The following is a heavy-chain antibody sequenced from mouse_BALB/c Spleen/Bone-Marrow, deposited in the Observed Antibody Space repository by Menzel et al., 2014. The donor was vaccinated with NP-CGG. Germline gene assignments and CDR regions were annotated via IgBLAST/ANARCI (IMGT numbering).Heavy chain of an antibody. CDR2: IDPETGGT. D-gene: IGHD4-1*01. CDR3: TRHWDYAMDY. V-gene: IGHV1-15*01. CDR1: GYTFTDYE. Sequence: VQLQQSGAELVRPGASVTLSCKASGYTFTDYEMHWVKQTPVHGLEWIGAIDPETGGTAYNQKFKGKATLTADKSSSTAHMELRSLTSEDSAVYYCTRHWDYAMDYWGQGTSVTVSS. J-gene: IGHJ4*01.